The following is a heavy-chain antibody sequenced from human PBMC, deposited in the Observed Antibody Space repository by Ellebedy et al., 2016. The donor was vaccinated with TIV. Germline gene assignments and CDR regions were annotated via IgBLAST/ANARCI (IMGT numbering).Heavy chain of an antibody. CDR2: IKHDGSVK. J-gene: IGHJ5*02. D-gene: IGHD6-13*01. CDR3: ASRGSTSS. Sequence: GESLKISCAASGFTFSNYWMTWVRQAPGKGLEWVANIKHDGSVKYYGDSVKGRFTISRDNVKNSLSLEMNSLGAEDTAVYYCASRGSTSSWGQGTLVTVSS. V-gene: IGHV3-7*01. CDR1: GFTFSNYW.